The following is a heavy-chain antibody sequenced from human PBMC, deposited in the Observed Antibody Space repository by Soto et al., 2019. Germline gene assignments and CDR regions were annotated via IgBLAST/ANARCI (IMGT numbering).Heavy chain of an antibody. J-gene: IGHJ4*02. CDR1: GFTFSSYA. V-gene: IGHV3-23*01. CDR3: AKAPSGGLEPNYGVY. Sequence: GGSLRLSCAASGFTFSSYAMSWVRQAPGKGLEWVSAISGSGGSTYYADSVKGRFTISRDNSKNTLYLQMNSLRAEDTAVYYCAKAPSGGLEPNYGVYWGQGTLVTVSS. D-gene: IGHD1-1*01. CDR2: ISGSGGST.